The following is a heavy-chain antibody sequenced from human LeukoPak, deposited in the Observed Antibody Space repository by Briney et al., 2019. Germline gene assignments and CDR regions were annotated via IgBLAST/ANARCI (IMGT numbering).Heavy chain of an antibody. J-gene: IGHJ4*02. D-gene: IGHD2-2*01. CDR2: IRFDGSDK. CDR1: GFIFSSYG. V-gene: IGHV3-30*02. CDR3: AKDRSHADSTFFDY. Sequence: PGGSLRLSCAASGFIFSSYGMHWVLQAPGKGLEWVAFIRFDGSDKYYADSVKGRFTISRDQSKNTLYLHVTSLRTEDTAVYYCAKDRSHADSTFFDYWGQGTLVTVSS.